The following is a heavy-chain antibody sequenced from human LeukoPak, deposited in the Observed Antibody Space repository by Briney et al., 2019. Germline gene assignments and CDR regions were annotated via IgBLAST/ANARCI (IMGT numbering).Heavy chain of an antibody. Sequence: GGSLRLSCAASGFTFSSYAMSWVRQAPGKGLEWVSAISGSGGSTYYADSVKGRFTIPRDNSKNTLYLQMNSLRAEDTAVYYCAKSGLYYDFWTGGLLWGQGTLVTVSS. CDR3: AKSGLYYDFWTGGLL. D-gene: IGHD3-3*01. CDR1: GFTFSSYA. CDR2: ISGSGGST. V-gene: IGHV3-23*01. J-gene: IGHJ4*02.